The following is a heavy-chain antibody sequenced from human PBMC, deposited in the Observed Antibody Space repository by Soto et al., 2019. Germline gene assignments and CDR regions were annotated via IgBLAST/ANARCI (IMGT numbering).Heavy chain of an antibody. CDR1: GGSVSSYD. V-gene: IGHV4-4*07. Sequence: XTLSLACTVSGGSVSSYDWSWIRQPAGKGLEWIGRIYTSGSTNYNPSLKSRVTVSVDTSKNQFSLKLSSVTAADTAVDYCARHSGHYYGSGSYWGALENWFDPWGQGTLVTVSS. D-gene: IGHD3-10*01. CDR3: ARHSGHYYGSGSYWGALENWFDP. J-gene: IGHJ5*02. CDR2: IYTSGST.